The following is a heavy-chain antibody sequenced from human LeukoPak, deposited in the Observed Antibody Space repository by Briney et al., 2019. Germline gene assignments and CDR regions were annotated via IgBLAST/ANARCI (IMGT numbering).Heavy chain of an antibody. CDR1: GFTFSSYG. V-gene: IGHV3-30*18. D-gene: IGHD3-3*01. CDR2: ISYDGSNK. Sequence: TGGSPRLSCAASGFTFSSYGMHWVRQAPGKGLEWVAVISYDGSNKYYADSVKGRFTISRDNSKNTLYLQMNSLRAEDTAVYYCAKARLRFSLDYWGQGTLVTVSS. CDR3: AKARLRFSLDY. J-gene: IGHJ4*02.